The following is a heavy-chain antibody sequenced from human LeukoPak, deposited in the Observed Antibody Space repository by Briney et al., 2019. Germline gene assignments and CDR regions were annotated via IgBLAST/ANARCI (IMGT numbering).Heavy chain of an antibody. CDR1: GFTFSSYA. CDR3: AKDRKVIDY. CDR2: ISGSGGST. J-gene: IGHJ4*02. D-gene: IGHD1-14*01. Sequence: PGGSLRLSCAASGFTFSSYAMSWVRQAPGKVLEWVSAISGSGGSTYYAGSGKGPFTISTDNSKNTLYLQMNSLRAEDTAVYYCAKDRKVIDYWGQGPLVTVSS. V-gene: IGHV3-23*01.